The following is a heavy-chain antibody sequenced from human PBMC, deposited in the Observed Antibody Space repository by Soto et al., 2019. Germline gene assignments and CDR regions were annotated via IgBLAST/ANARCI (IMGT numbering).Heavy chain of an antibody. J-gene: IGHJ5*02. CDR3: TRVRALGYCISTSCYWFDP. D-gene: IGHD2-2*01. CDR2: IRSKAYGGTT. Sequence: GGSLKLSCTASGFTFGDYAMRWFRQAPGKGLEWVGFIRSKAYGGTTEYAASVKGRFTISRDDSKSIAYLQMNSLKTEDTAVYYCTRVRALGYCISTSCYWFDPWGQGT. V-gene: IGHV3-49*03. CDR1: GFTFGDYA.